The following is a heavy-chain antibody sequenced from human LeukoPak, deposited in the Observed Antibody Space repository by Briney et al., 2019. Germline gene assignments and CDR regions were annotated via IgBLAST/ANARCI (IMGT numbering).Heavy chain of an antibody. J-gene: IGHJ6*02. Sequence: PGGSLRLSCVASGFTFSSYSMSWVRQAPGKGLEWVSYIDTSSRTIYYADSVKGRFTVSRDNAKNSLYLQMKSLRAEDTAVYYCARGDYGDSGVGYYGMDVWGQGTTVTVSS. CDR1: GFTFSSYS. CDR3: ARGDYGDSGVGYYGMDV. V-gene: IGHV3-48*04. D-gene: IGHD4-17*01. CDR2: IDTSSRTI.